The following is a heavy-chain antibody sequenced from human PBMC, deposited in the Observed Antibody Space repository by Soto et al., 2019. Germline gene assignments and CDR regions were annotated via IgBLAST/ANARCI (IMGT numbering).Heavy chain of an antibody. CDR2: INHSGST. CDR3: ARQWELLDY. V-gene: IGHV4-34*01. D-gene: IGHD1-26*01. J-gene: IGHJ4*02. Sequence: SETLSLTCAVYGVSFSGYYWSWIRQPPGKGLEWIGEINHSGSTNYNPSLKSRVTISVDTSKNQFSLKLSSVTAADTAVYYCARQWELLDYWGQGTLVTVSS. CDR1: GVSFSGYY.